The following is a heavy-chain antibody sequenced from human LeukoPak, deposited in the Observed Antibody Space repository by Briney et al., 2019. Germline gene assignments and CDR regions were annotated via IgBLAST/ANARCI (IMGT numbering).Heavy chain of an antibody. J-gene: IGHJ4*02. CDR3: ARAGLGYCSGGSCYFDY. D-gene: IGHD2-15*01. CDR2: ISSSSSYI. CDR1: GFTFSSYE. V-gene: IGHV3-21*01. Sequence: GGSLRLSCAASGFTFSSYEMNWVRQAPGKGLEWVSSISSSSSYIYYADSVKGRFTISRDNAKNSLYLQMNSLRAEDTAVYYCARAGLGYCSGGSCYFDYWGQGTLVTVSS.